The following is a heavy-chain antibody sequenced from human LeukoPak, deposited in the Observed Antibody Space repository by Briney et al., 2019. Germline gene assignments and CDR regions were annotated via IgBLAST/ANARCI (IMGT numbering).Heavy chain of an antibody. J-gene: IGHJ4*02. CDR1: GYTFTSYD. CDR3: AREQLYGGYYFDY. CDR2: MSPNSGDT. Sequence: GASVKVSCKASGYTFTSYDFNWVRQATGQRPEWMGWMSPNSGDTGYAQKFQDRVTMTRNTSISTAYMELSSLRSDDTAVYYCAREQLYGGYYFDYWGQGTLVTVSS. V-gene: IGHV1-8*01. D-gene: IGHD6-6*01.